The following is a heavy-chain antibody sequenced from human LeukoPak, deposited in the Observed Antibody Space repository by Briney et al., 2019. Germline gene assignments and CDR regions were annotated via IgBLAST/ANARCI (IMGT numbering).Heavy chain of an antibody. J-gene: IGHJ4*02. CDR3: ATDGPRELLPRPFDY. V-gene: IGHV1-24*01. CDR2: FDPEDGET. CDR1: GYTLTELS. D-gene: IGHD3-10*01. Sequence: ASVKVSCKVSGYTLTELSMHWVRQAPGKGLEWMGGFDPEDGETIYAQKFQGRVTMTEDTSTDTAYMELSSLRSEDTAVYYCATDGPRELLPRPFDYWGRGTLVTVSS.